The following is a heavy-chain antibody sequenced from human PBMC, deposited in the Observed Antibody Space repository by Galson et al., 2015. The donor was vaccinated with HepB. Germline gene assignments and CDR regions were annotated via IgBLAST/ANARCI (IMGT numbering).Heavy chain of an antibody. J-gene: IGHJ4*02. CDR3: ARSYLHSYGSGSFYPY. V-gene: IGHV4-34*01. Sequence: ETLSLTCAVFGGSFSGYYYGWIRQSPEKGLEWIGEVSHTGGTNYRPSLESRVIMSVDTSKKQIPLKLSSVTAADTAVYYCARSYLHSYGSGSFYPYWSQGTLVTVSS. CDR1: GGSFSGYY. D-gene: IGHD3-10*01. CDR2: VSHTGGT.